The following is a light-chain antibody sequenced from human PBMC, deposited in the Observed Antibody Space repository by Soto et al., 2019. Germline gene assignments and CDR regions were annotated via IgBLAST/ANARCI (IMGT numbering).Light chain of an antibody. J-gene: IGLJ2*01. CDR2: DNY. Sequence: QAVVTQPPSVSAAPGQKVTISCSGSNSNIGNNYVSWYQQLPGTAPKLLIYDNYKRPSGIPDRFSGSKSGTSATLGITGLQTGDEADYYCGTWDSSLSGVVFGGGTKVTVL. CDR3: GTWDSSLSGVV. CDR1: NSNIGNNY. V-gene: IGLV1-51*01.